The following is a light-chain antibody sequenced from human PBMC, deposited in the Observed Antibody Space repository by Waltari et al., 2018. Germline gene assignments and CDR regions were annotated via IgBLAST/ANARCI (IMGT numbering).Light chain of an antibody. CDR2: KDS. V-gene: IGLV3-25*03. CDR3: QSTDSSGTSVV. CDR1: ALPNRS. Sequence: SYELTKPPSVPVSPGQTARITCSGDALPNRSADWYQQKPGQAPGGVIYKDSERPSGIPERFSGSTSGTTVTLAISGVQAEDEADYYCQSTDSSGTSVVFGGGTKLTVL. J-gene: IGLJ2*01.